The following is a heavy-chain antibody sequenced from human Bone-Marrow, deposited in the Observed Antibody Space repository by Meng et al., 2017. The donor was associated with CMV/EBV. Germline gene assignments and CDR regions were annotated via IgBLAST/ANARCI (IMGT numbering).Heavy chain of an antibody. V-gene: IGHV1-69*04. CDR2: IIPILGIA. CDR3: ARDQLLSDLEHAPWFDP. Sequence: SVKVSCKASGGTFSSYTISWVRQAPGQGLEWMGRIIPILGIANYAQKFQGRVTITADKSTSTAYMELSSLRSEDTAVYYCARDQLLSDLEHAPWFDPWGQGTRVTVYS. J-gene: IGHJ5*02. CDR1: GGTFSSYT. D-gene: IGHD2-2*01.